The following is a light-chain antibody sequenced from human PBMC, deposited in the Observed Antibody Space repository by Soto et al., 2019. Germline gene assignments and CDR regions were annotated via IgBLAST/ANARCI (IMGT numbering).Light chain of an antibody. Sequence: VWKMSSCTVSLRTGDRATXSCRXIQTVRNNYLAWYQQKPFQAPRLLIYDASIRATRIPDMFSGGWSGADFNLTISRMGPKDFAVYYCQQRSNSRPITFGQGTRLEI. CDR2: DAS. V-gene: IGKV3D-20*02. J-gene: IGKJ5*01. CDR1: QTVRNNY. CDR3: QQRSNSRPIT.